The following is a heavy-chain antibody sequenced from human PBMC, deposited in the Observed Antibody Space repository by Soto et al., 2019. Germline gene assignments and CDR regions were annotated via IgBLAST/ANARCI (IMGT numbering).Heavy chain of an antibody. J-gene: IGHJ5*02. CDR3: ARVYGSGSLTNWFDP. Sequence: SETLSLTCTVSGGSIANYLWSWIRQSPGKGPEWIGYIYYSGTTNYNPSLMSRVTISVDTSKNHFSLKLTSVTAADTAVYYCARVYGSGSLTNWFDPWGRGTLVTVSS. CDR1: GGSIANYL. V-gene: IGHV4-59*01. CDR2: IYYSGTT. D-gene: IGHD3-10*01.